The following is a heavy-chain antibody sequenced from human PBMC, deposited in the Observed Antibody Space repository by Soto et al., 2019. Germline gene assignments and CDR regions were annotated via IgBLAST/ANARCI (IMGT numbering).Heavy chain of an antibody. CDR2: MNPNSGNT. V-gene: IGHV1-8*01. Sequence: ASVKVSCKASGYTFTSYDINWVRQATGQGLEWMGWMNPNSGNTGYAQKFQGRVTMTRNTSISTAYMELSSLRSEGTAVYYCAGGRGSSSFTYYWGQGTLVTVSS. CDR3: AGGRGSSSFTYY. CDR1: GYTFTSYD. D-gene: IGHD6-6*01. J-gene: IGHJ4*02.